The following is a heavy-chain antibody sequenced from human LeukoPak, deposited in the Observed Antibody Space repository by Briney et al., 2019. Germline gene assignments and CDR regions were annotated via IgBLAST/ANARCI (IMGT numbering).Heavy chain of an antibody. J-gene: IGHJ3*02. CDR1: GFTFSSYS. V-gene: IGHV3-21*01. CDR2: ISSSSSYI. CDR3: ARDHLPITMIVVVNAFDI. D-gene: IGHD3-22*01. Sequence: KPGGSLRLSCAASGFTFSSYSMTWVRQAPGKGLEWVSSISSSSSYIYYADSVKGRFTISRDNAKNSLYLQMNSLRAEDTAVYYCARDHLPITMIVVVNAFDIWGKGTMVTVSS.